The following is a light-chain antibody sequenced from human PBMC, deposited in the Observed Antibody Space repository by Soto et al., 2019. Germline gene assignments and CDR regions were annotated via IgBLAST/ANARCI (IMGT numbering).Light chain of an antibody. Sequence: QSVLTQPPSVSAAPGQKVSISCSGNSSNIGLNYVSWYQQHPGKAPRLMICEVSKRPSGVPDRFSGSKSGNTASLTVSGLQAEDEADYYCSSYAGSNNFDFGTGTKGTVL. V-gene: IGLV2-8*01. CDR2: EVS. J-gene: IGLJ1*01. CDR1: SSNIGLNY. CDR3: SSYAGSNNFD.